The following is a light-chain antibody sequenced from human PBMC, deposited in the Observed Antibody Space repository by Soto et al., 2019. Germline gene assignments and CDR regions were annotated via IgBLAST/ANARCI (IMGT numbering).Light chain of an antibody. CDR3: QQANSFPTT. V-gene: IGKV1-12*01. CDR1: QGMSSW. CDR2: ATS. J-gene: IGKJ5*01. Sequence: DIQMTQSPSSVSASVGDRVTITCRASQGMSSWLAWYQQKPGKAPKLLIYATSILQSVSTSRFIGSGSGTDFTLTISSLQPEDCATYYCQQANSFPTTFGHGTRLEIQ.